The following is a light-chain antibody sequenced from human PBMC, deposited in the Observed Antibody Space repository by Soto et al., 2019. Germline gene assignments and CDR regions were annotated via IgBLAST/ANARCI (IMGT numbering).Light chain of an antibody. CDR3: CSYAGSYTWV. CDR2: GVS. J-gene: IGLJ3*02. Sequence: QSALTQPRSVSGSPGQSVTISCTGTSSDVGAYNHVSWYQQHPGKAPKLMISGVSQRPSGVPDRFSGSKSGNTASLTISGLQAEDEADYYCCSYAGSYTWVFGGGTKVTVL. CDR1: SSDVGAYNH. V-gene: IGLV2-11*01.